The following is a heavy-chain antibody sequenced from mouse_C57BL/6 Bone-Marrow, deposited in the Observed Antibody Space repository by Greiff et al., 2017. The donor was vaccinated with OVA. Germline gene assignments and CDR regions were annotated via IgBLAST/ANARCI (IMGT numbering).Heavy chain of an antibody. D-gene: IGHD2-4*01. Sequence: VKLVESGPGLVAPSQSLSITCTVSGFSLTSYGVDWVRQSPGKGLEWLGVIWGVGSTNYNSALKSRLSISKDNSKSQVFLKMNSLQTDDTAMYYCATGLSWFAYWGQGTLVTVSA. J-gene: IGHJ3*01. V-gene: IGHV2-6*01. CDR1: GFSLTSYG. CDR2: IWGVGST. CDR3: ATGLSWFAY.